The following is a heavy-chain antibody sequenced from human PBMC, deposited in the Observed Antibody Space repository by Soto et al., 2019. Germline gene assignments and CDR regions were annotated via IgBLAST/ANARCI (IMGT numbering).Heavy chain of an antibody. V-gene: IGHV3-23*01. J-gene: IGHJ1*01. CDR1: GFTFSSYA. CDR2: ISGSGGST. Sequence: GGSLRLSCAASGFTFSSYAMSWVRQAPGKGLEWVSAISGSGGSTYYADSVKGRFTISRDNSKNTLYLQMNSLRAEDTAVYYCAKDHCSSTSCLRAEYFQHWGQGTLVTVSS. D-gene: IGHD2-2*01. CDR3: AKDHCSSTSCLRAEYFQH.